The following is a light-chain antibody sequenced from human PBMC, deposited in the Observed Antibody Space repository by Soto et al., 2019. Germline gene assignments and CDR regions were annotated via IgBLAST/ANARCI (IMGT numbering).Light chain of an antibody. J-gene: IGKJ2*01. CDR3: LQDYTYPYT. CDR2: AVS. V-gene: IGKV1-6*01. CDR1: QAIRND. Sequence: ALQMTQSPSSLSASVGDRVTITCRASQAIRNDLGWYQQTPGRAPKLLIFAVSHLESGVPSRFSGSGSGSDFSLTISSLQPEDFATYYCLQDYTYPYTFGQGTKLEIK.